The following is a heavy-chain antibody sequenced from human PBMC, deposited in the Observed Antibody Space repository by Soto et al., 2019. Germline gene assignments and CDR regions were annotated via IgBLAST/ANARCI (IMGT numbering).Heavy chain of an antibody. CDR1: GYTFTSYY. J-gene: IGHJ4*02. Sequence: ASVKVSCKASGYTFTSYYMHWVRQAPGQGLEWMGIINPSGGSTSYAQKFQGRVTMTRDTSTSTVYTELSSLRSEDTAVYYCATYITSDGDTSFDYRGQGTLVTVSS. D-gene: IGHD5-18*01. CDR2: INPSGGST. V-gene: IGHV1-46*01. CDR3: ATYITSDGDTSFDY.